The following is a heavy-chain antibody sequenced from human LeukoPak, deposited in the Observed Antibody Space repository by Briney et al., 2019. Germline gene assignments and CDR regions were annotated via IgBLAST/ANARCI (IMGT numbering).Heavy chain of an antibody. CDR2: IYYSEST. V-gene: IGHV4-39*01. Sequence: KPSETLSLTCTVSGGSISSSSYYWGWIRQPPGKGLEWIGRIYYSESTYYNPSLKSRHTISVDPSKNEFAMKQSSVTAADTAVQYCARQVGSSTAFDYWGQGTLVTVSS. D-gene: IGHD6-6*01. CDR3: ARQVGSSTAFDY. CDR1: GGSISSSSYY. J-gene: IGHJ4*02.